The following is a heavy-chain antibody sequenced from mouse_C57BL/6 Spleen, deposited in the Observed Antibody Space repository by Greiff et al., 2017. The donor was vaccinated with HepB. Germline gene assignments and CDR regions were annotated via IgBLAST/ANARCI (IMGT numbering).Heavy chain of an antibody. V-gene: IGHV1-76*01. J-gene: IGHJ3*01. D-gene: IGHD1-2*01. CDR3: ARSFATAFGS. Sequence: VKLMESGAELVRPGASVKLSCKASGYTFTDYYINWVKQKPGQVLEWIARIYPGSGNTYYNEKFKGKATLTAEKSSSTAYMQLSSLTSEDSAVYFCARSFATAFGSWGQGTLVTVSA. CDR1: GYTFTDYY. CDR2: IYPGSGNT.